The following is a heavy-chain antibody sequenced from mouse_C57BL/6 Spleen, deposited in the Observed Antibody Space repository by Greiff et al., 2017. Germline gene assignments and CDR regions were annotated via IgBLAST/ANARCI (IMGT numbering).Heavy chain of an antibody. Sequence: VQLQQSGPELVKPGASVKIPCKASGYTFTDYNMDWVKQSHGKSLEWIGDINPNNGGTNYNQKFKGKATLTVDKSYSTSYMELRSLTSEDTAVYYCARWEDDYDDEGYYFDDWGQGTTLTVSS. CDR2: INPNNGGT. D-gene: IGHD2-4*01. J-gene: IGHJ2*01. CDR1: GYTFTDYN. CDR3: ARWEDDYDDEGYYFDD. V-gene: IGHV1-18*01.